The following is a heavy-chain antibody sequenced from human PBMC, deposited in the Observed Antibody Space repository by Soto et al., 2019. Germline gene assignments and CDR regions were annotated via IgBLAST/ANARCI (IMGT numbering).Heavy chain of an antibody. D-gene: IGHD6-19*01. CDR2: INPSGGST. CDR3: ASGFHRWRVPGAPNWFAP. V-gene: IGHV1-46*01. CDR1: GYTFTSYY. Sequence: ASVKVSCKASGYTFTSYYMHWVRQAPGQGLEWMGIINPSGGSTSYAQKFQGRVTMTRDTSTSTVYMELSSLRSEDTAVYYCASGFHRWRVPGAPNWFAPGGKGTLVTVS. J-gene: IGHJ5*02.